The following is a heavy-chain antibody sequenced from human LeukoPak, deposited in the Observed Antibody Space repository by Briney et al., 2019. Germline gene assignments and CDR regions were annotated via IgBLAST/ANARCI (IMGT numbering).Heavy chain of an antibody. CDR2: IREKSNNYAI. J-gene: IGHJ6*02. D-gene: IGHD2-21*02. Sequence: GGSLRLSCAASGFSFSGSSMHWVRQASGKGLEWVGRIREKSNNYAIGYAASVKGRFTISRDDSKNTAYLQMSSLKAEDTAVYYCSRLCSGGDCEGGMDVWGQGTTVTVSS. V-gene: IGHV3-73*01. CDR1: GFSFSGSS. CDR3: SRLCSGGDCEGGMDV.